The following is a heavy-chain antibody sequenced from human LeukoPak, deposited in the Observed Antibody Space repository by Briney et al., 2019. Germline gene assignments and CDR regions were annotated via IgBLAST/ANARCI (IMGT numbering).Heavy chain of an antibody. Sequence: GGSLRLSCAASGFTFSNYWMTWVRQAPGKGLEWVSYISSSGSTIYYADSVKGRFTISRDNAKNSLFLQMNSLRAEDTAVYYCAPEITVVKGWGQGTLVTVSS. CDR3: APEITVVKG. V-gene: IGHV3-48*04. CDR1: GFTFSNYW. J-gene: IGHJ4*02. CDR2: ISSSGSTI. D-gene: IGHD2-21*01.